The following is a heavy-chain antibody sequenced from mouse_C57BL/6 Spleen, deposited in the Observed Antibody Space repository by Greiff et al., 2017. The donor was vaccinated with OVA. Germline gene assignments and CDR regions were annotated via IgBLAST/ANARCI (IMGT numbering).Heavy chain of an antibody. D-gene: IGHD2-2*01. CDR3: ARGGYYYAMDY. CDR2: ISYDGSN. CDR1: GYSITSGYY. V-gene: IGHV3-6*01. Sequence: DVQLQESGPGLVKPSQSLSLTCSVTGYSITSGYYWNWIRQFPGNKLEWMGYISYDGSNNYNPSLKNRISITRYTSKNQFFLKLNSVTTEDTATYYCARGGYYYAMDYWGQGTSVTVSS. J-gene: IGHJ4*01.